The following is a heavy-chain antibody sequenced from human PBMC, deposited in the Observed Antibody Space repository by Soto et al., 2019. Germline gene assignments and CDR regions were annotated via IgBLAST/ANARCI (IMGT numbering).Heavy chain of an antibody. CDR2: ISSSSSYI. V-gene: IGHV3-21*01. CDR1: GFTFSSYS. CDR3: ARSGPMRFLEWSPFDAFDI. J-gene: IGHJ3*02. D-gene: IGHD3-3*01. Sequence: GGSLRLSCAASGFTFSSYSMNWVRQAPGKGLEWVSSISSSSSYIYYADSVKGRFTISRDNAKNSLYLQMNSLRAEDTAVYYCARSGPMRFLEWSPFDAFDIWGQGTMVT.